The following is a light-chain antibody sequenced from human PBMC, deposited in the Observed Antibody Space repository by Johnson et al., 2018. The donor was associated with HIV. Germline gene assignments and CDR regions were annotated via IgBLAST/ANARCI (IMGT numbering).Light chain of an antibody. CDR1: SSNIENYF. Sequence: QSVLTQPPSVSAAPGQRVNISCSGHSSNIENYFVSWYQQLPGAAPRLLIYEDYKRPSGIPDRFSGSKSGTSATLCITGLQTGDEADYYCGTWDSSLSAYVFGTGTKVTVL. CDR2: EDY. CDR3: GTWDSSLSAYV. V-gene: IGLV1-51*02. J-gene: IGLJ1*01.